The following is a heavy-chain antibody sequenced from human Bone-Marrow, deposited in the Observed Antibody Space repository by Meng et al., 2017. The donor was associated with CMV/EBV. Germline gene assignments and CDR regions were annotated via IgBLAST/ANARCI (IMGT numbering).Heavy chain of an antibody. CDR2: ISGTGGTT. J-gene: IGHJ5*01. V-gene: IGHV3-23*01. CDR3: ASRDVWFDS. Sequence: LSCAASGFTFSIYTMAWVRQAPGKALDWVSAISGTGGTTYYADSVEGRFTISRDNSKNTLYLQLKSLRAEDTAVYYCASRDVWFDSWGRGTLVTVSS. CDR1: GFTFSIYT.